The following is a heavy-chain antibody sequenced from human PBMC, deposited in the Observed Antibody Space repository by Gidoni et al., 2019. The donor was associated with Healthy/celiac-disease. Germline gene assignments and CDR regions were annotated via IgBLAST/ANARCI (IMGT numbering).Heavy chain of an antibody. CDR1: GFTFSSYW. Sequence: EVQLVESGGGLVQPGGSLRLSCAASGFTFSSYWMHWVRQAPGKGLVWVARINSDGSSTSYADSVKGRFTISRDNAKNTLYLQMNSLRAEETAVYYCAREIDYGDYEGGFNYWGQGTLVTVSS. CDR3: AREIDYGDYEGGFNY. D-gene: IGHD4-17*01. CDR2: INSDGSST. J-gene: IGHJ4*02. V-gene: IGHV3-74*01.